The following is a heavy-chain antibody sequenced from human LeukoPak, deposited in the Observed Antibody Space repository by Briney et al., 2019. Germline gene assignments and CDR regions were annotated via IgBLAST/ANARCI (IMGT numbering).Heavy chain of an antibody. V-gene: IGHV1-18*01. CDR2: ISAYNGNT. Sequence: ASVKVSCKASGYTFTSYGISWVRQAHGQGLEWMGWISAYNGNTNYAQKLQGRVTMTTDTSTSTAYMELRSLRSDDTAVYYCARDNESSWSQSDYHYYGMDVWGQGTTVTVSS. J-gene: IGHJ6*02. CDR3: ARDNESSWSQSDYHYYGMDV. D-gene: IGHD6-13*01. CDR1: GYTFTSYG.